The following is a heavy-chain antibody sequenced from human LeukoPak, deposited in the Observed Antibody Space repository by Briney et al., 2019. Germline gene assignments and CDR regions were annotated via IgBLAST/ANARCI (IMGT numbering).Heavy chain of an antibody. V-gene: IGHV3-23*01. J-gene: IGHJ3*02. CDR2: ISGSGGST. CDR1: GFAFSSYG. CDR3: AKVPRAAGHAFDI. D-gene: IGHD6-13*01. Sequence: GGSLRLSCAASGFAFSSYGIYWVRQAPGKGLEWVSFISGSGGSTYYVDSVKGRFTISRDNSKNTLYMQMNSLRAEDTAVYYCAKVPRAAGHAFDIWGQGTMVTVSS.